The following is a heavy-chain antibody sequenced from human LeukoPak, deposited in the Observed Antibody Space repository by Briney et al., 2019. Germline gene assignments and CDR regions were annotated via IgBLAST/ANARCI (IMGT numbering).Heavy chain of an antibody. CDR2: INPNSGGT. CDR1: GYTFTGYY. CDR3: ARIVGAIWSGWYYFGY. D-gene: IGHD1-26*01. V-gene: IGHV1-2*02. J-gene: IGHJ4*02. Sequence: ASVKVSCKASGYTFTGYYMHWVRQAPGQGLEWMGWINPNSGGTNYAQKLQGRVTMTTDTSTSTAYMELRSLRSDDTAVYYCARIVGAIWSGWYYFGYWGQGTLVTVSS.